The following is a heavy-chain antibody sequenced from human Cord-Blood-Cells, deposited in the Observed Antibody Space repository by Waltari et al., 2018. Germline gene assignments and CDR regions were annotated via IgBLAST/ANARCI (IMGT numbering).Heavy chain of an antibody. CDR2: IKQDGSEK. J-gene: IGHJ4*02. CDR3: ALSSGDQAY. V-gene: IGHV3-7*01. D-gene: IGHD7-27*01. CDR1: ALTSPSYV. Sequence: EVQLVEFGAGLVHPGGYLILPSAASALTSPSYVVRWVRQAPGKGLEWVANIKQDGSEKYYVDSVKGRFTISRDNAKNSLYLQMNSLRAEDTAVYYCALSSGDQAYWGQGTLVTVSS.